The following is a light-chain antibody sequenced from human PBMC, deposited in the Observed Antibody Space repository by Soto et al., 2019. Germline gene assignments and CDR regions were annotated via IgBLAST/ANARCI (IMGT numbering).Light chain of an antibody. V-gene: IGKV1-17*01. J-gene: IGKJ1*01. CDR2: AAS. CDR3: LQPYYYPPWT. CDR1: QGIRND. Sequence: DMQMTQSPSSLSASVGDTVTITCRASQGIRNDLGWYQQKPGKAPKSLIYAASSLQSGVPSRFSGSGSGTEFTLTISGLQPEDFATYYCLQPYYYPPWTVGPGTQVEIK.